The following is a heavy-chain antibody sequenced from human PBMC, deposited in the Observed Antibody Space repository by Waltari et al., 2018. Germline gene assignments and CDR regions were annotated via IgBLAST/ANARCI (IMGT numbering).Heavy chain of an antibody. J-gene: IGHJ4*02. Sequence: QLQLQESGPGLVKPSETLSLTCTVSGGSISSSSYYWGWIRQPPGKGLEWIGSICYSGSTYYNPSLKSRVTISVDTSKNQFSLKLSSVTAADMAVYYCARGRIAAEDYWGQGTLVTVSS. CDR3: ARGRIAAEDY. CDR2: ICYSGST. D-gene: IGHD6-13*01. CDR1: GGSISSSSYY. V-gene: IGHV4-39*07.